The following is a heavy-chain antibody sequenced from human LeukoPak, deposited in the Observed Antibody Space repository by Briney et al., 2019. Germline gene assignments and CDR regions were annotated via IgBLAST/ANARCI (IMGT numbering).Heavy chain of an antibody. D-gene: IGHD6-13*01. CDR3: ASWAGGNEPIASFDY. Sequence: ASVKASCKTSGYTFTGYYMHWMRQAPGQGLEWMGWINLNSGGTNYAQKFQGRVTMTRDTSISTAYMELNRLRSDDTAVYYCASWAGGNEPIASFDYWGQGTLVTVSS. J-gene: IGHJ4*02. V-gene: IGHV1-2*02. CDR1: GYTFTGYY. CDR2: INLNSGGT.